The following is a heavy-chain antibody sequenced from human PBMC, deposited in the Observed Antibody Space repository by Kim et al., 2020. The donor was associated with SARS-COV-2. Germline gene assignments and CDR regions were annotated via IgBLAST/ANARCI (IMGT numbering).Heavy chain of an antibody. CDR1: GFTFSSYS. CDR3: ARDPPGYSSSSGWFDP. V-gene: IGHV3-48*04. Sequence: GGSLRLSCAASGFTFSSYSMNWVRQAPGKGLEWVSYISSSSSTIYYADSVKGRFTISRDNAKNSLYLQMNSLRAEDTAVYYCARDPPGYSSSSGWFDPWGQGTMVTVSS. J-gene: IGHJ5*02. CDR2: ISSSSSTI. D-gene: IGHD6-6*01.